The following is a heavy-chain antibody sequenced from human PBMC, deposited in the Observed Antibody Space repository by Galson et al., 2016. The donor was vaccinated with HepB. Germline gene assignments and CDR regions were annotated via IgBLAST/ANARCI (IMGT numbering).Heavy chain of an antibody. CDR1: GGSISSYY. CDR2: IYYSGST. V-gene: IGHV4-59*01. Sequence: ETLSLTCTVSGGSISSYYWSWIRQPPGKGLEWIGYIYYSGSTNYNPSLKSRVTISVDASKNQFSLKLSSVTAADTAVYYCAGATNYYYYGMDGWGKGTTVTVSS. J-gene: IGHJ6*04. CDR3: AGATNYYYYGMDG.